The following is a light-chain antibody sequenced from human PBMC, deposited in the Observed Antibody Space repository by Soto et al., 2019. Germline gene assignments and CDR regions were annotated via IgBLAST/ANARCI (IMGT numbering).Light chain of an antibody. CDR1: QSVSTY. V-gene: IGKV3-11*01. CDR3: HQRRDWPRT. J-gene: IGKJ1*01. Sequence: EIVLTQSPATLSLSPGERATLSCRASQSVSTYLVWYQQKPGQAPRLLIHDVFNRATGIPARFSGSGSGTDFTLTISSLEPEDFAVYYCHQRRDWPRTLGQGTKVEIK. CDR2: DVF.